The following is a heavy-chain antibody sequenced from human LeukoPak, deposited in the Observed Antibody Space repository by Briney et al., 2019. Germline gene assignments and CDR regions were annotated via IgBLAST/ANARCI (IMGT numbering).Heavy chain of an antibody. CDR1: GFTFDDYG. J-gene: IGHJ5*02. CDR3: ARDRAAAGAGWFDP. Sequence: SGGSLRLSCAASGFTFDDYGMSWVRQAPGKGLEWVSGINWNGGSTGYADSVKGRCTISRDNAKNSLYLQMNSLRAEDTALYYCARDRAAAGAGWFDPWGQGTLVTVSS. V-gene: IGHV3-20*04. CDR2: INWNGGST. D-gene: IGHD6-13*01.